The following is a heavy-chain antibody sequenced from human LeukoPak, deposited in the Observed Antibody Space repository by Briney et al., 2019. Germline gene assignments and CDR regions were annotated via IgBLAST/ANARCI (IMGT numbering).Heavy chain of an antibody. D-gene: IGHD2-2*01. J-gene: IGHJ4*02. CDR2: VYTGDNT. CDR1: GFTVSDNY. Sequence: GGSLRLSCAASGFTVSDNYMSWVRQAPGKGLEWVSVVYTGDNTYYAGSVKGRFTISRDNSKNTLYLQMNSLRAEDTAVYYCARDREAGTSASRFDYWGQGTLVTVSS. V-gene: IGHV3-53*01. CDR3: ARDREAGTSASRFDY.